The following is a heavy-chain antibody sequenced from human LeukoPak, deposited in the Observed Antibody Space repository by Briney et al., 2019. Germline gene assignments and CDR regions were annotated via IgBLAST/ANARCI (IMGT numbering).Heavy chain of an antibody. CDR2: IGSNGGTT. D-gene: IGHD1-1*01. CDR1: GFPFRTYA. Sequence: PGGSLRLSCAASGFPFRTYAMHWVRQAPGKGLEHVSAIGSNGGTTSYANSVKGRFTISRDNSKNTLYLQMGSLRPEDMAVYYCARDRTGRDWFDTWGQGTLVTVSS. V-gene: IGHV3-64*01. CDR3: ARDRTGRDWFDT. J-gene: IGHJ5*02.